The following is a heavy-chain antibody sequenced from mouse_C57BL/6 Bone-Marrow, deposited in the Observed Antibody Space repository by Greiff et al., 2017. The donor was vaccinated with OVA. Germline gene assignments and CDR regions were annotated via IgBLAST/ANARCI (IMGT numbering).Heavy chain of an antibody. Sequence: VQLQQPGAELVKPGASVKLSCKASGYTFTSYWMHWVKQRPGQGLEWIGMIHPNSGSTNYNEKFKSKATLTVDKSSSTAYMQLSSLTSEDSAVYYCARERLLLRFAYWGQGTLVTVSA. CDR3: ARERLLLRFAY. CDR1: GYTFTSYW. V-gene: IGHV1-64*01. CDR2: IHPNSGST. J-gene: IGHJ3*01. D-gene: IGHD1-1*01.